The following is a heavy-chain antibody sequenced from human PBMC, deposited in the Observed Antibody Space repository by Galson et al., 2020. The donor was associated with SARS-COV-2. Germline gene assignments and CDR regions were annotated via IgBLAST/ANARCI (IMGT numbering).Heavy chain of an antibody. V-gene: IGHV3-74*01. CDR2: INSDGSST. CDR1: GFTFSSYW. Sequence: LSLTCAASGFTFSSYWMHWVRQAPGKGLVWVSRINSDGSSTSYADSVKGRFTISRDNAKNTLYLQMNSLRAEDTAVYYCARDFSPSYGDYGMDVWGQGTTVTVSS. J-gene: IGHJ6*02. D-gene: IGHD4-17*01. CDR3: ARDFSPSYGDYGMDV.